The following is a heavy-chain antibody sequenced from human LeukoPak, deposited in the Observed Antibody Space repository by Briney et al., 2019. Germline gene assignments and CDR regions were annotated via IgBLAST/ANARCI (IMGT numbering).Heavy chain of an antibody. Sequence: GGSLRLSCAASGFTFSSYAMSWVRQAPGKGLEWVSAISGSGGSTYYADSVKGRFTISRHNSKNTLYLQMNSLRAEDTAVYYCARGPTNSLFDYWGQGTLVTVSS. J-gene: IGHJ4*02. D-gene: IGHD2-8*01. V-gene: IGHV3-23*01. CDR1: GFTFSSYA. CDR3: ARGPTNSLFDY. CDR2: ISGSGGST.